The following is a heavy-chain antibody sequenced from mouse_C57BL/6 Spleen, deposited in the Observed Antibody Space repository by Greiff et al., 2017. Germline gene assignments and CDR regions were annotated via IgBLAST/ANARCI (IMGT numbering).Heavy chain of an antibody. CDR3: ARVRTNAMNY. D-gene: IGHD3-3*01. J-gene: IGHJ4*01. Sequence: EVMLVESEGGLVQPGSSMKLSCTASGFTFSDYYMAWVSQVPEKGLEWVANINYDGSSTYYLDSLKSRFIISRDNAKNILYLQMSSLKSEDTAPYYCARVRTNAMNYWGQGASVTVSS. V-gene: IGHV5-16*01. CDR2: INYDGSST. CDR1: GFTFSDYY.